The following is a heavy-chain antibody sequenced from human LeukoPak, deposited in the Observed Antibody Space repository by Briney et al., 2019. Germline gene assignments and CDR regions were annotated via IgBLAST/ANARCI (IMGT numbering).Heavy chain of an antibody. CDR2: IYYSGST. CDR3: ARGGYCSSTSCYYSSSWYGGNHDAFDI. CDR1: GGSISSYY. J-gene: IGHJ3*02. V-gene: IGHV4-59*01. Sequence: SETLSLTCTVSGGSISSYYWSWIRQPPGKELEWIGYIYYSGSTNYNPSLKSRVTISVDTSKNQFSLKLSSVTAADTAVYYCARGGYCSSTSCYYSSSWYGGNHDAFDIWGQGTMVTVSS. D-gene: IGHD2-2*03.